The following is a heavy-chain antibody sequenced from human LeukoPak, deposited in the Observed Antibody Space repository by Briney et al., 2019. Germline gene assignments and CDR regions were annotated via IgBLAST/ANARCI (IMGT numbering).Heavy chain of an antibody. CDR3: ARIDGWSNFDY. Sequence: GGSLRLSCAASGFTLSDYYTSWIRQAPGKGLEWVSYISSSGSTIYYADSVKGRFTISRDNAKNSLYLQMNSLRAEDTAVYYCARIDGWSNFDYWGQGTLVTVSS. CDR2: ISSSGSTI. D-gene: IGHD3-10*01. CDR1: GFTLSDYY. V-gene: IGHV3-11*01. J-gene: IGHJ4*02.